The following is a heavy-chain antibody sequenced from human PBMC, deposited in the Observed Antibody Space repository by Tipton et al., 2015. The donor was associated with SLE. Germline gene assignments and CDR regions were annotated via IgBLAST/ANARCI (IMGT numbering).Heavy chain of an antibody. CDR3: ARAGLTGTDY. V-gene: IGHV4-34*01. Sequence: TLSLTCAVYGGSLSGYYWSWIRQPPGKGLEWIGEINHSGSTNYNPSLKSRVTISVDTSKNQFSLKLSSVTAADTAVYYCARAGLTGTDYWGQGTLVTVSS. CDR2: INHSGST. CDR1: GGSLSGYY. J-gene: IGHJ4*02. D-gene: IGHD7-27*01.